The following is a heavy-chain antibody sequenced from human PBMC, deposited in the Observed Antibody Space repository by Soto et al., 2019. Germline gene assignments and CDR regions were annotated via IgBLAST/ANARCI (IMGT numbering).Heavy chain of an antibody. CDR1: GFTFSSYA. CDR2: ISGSGGST. V-gene: IGHV3-23*01. Sequence: GGSLRLSCAASGFTFSSYAMSWVRQAPGKGLEWVSAISGSGGSTYYADSVKGRFTISRDNSKNTLYLQMNSLRAEDTAVYYCAKGNDIVVVPAQPGGLRLKEGYFDYWGQGTLVTVSS. D-gene: IGHD2-2*01. J-gene: IGHJ4*02. CDR3: AKGNDIVVVPAQPGGLRLKEGYFDY.